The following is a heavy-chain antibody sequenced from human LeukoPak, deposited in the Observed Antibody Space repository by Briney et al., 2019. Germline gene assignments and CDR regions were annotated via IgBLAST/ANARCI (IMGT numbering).Heavy chain of an antibody. V-gene: IGHV3-64*01. D-gene: IGHD4-23*01. J-gene: IGHJ4*02. CDR1: GFTFSNYA. CDR3: ARDCGGNSRYIFDY. CDR2: INSNGGST. Sequence: PGGSLRLSCAASGFTFSNYAMHWVRQAPGKGLEYVSAINSNGGSTYYAISVKGRFTISRDNSKNTLYLQMGSLRAEDMAVYYCARDCGGNSRYIFDYWGQGTLVTVSS.